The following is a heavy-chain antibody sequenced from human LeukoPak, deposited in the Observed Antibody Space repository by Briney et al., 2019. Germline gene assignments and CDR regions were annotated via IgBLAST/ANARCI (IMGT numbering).Heavy chain of an antibody. CDR2: ISAYNGNT. J-gene: IGHJ4*02. D-gene: IGHD6-13*01. Sequence: ASVKVSCKASGYTFTSYGISRVRQAPGQGLEWMGWISAYNGNTNYAQKLQGRVTMTTDTSTSTAYMELRSLRSDDTAVYYCARDPSIAAAGTIDYWGQGTLVTVSS. CDR1: GYTFTSYG. CDR3: ARDPSIAAAGTIDY. V-gene: IGHV1-18*01.